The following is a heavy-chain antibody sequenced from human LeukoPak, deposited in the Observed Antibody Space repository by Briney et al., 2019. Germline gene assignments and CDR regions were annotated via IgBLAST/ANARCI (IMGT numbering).Heavy chain of an antibody. CDR1: GGSFSGYY. D-gene: IGHD2-15*01. J-gene: IGHJ6*03. CDR3: ARLSPLYCSGGSCPRNYYYYYYMDV. Sequence: SETLSLTCAVYGGSFSGYYWIWIRQPPGKGLEWIGEINHSGSTNYHPSLKSRVTISVDTYKNQFSLKLSSVTAADTAVYYCARLSPLYCSGGSCPRNYYYYYYMDVWGKGTTVTISS. CDR2: INHSGST. V-gene: IGHV4-34*01.